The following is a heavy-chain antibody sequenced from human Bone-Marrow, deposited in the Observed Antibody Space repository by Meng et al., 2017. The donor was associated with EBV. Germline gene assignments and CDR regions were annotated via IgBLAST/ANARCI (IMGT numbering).Heavy chain of an antibody. V-gene: IGHV1-3*01. CDR2: INGGNGKT. Sequence: QVQLVHSGAEVKKPGASVKVSCKASGYTFTNYAIHWVRQAPGQRPEWMGWINGGNGKTKYSQKFQGRLTITRDTSASTASMELSSLRSEDTAVYYCARASLYDSSGHYYVGFDYWGQGTLVTVSS. CDR3: ARASLYDSSGHYYVGFDY. J-gene: IGHJ4*02. D-gene: IGHD3-22*01. CDR1: GYTFTNYA.